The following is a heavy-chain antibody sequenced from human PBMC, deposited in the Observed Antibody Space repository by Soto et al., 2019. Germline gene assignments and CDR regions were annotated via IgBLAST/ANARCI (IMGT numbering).Heavy chain of an antibody. V-gene: IGHV3-66*01. D-gene: IGHD3-10*01. CDR3: AKIYGSGSYF. J-gene: IGHJ4*01. CDR1: GFTISSHY. Sequence: GGSLRLSCAASGFTISSHYMNWVRQAPGKGLEWLSIVFSGGSTYYADSVKGRFTISIDSYKNTPYLQMNNLRPEDTAVYYCAKIYGSGSYFWGHGTLVTVSS. CDR2: VFSGGST.